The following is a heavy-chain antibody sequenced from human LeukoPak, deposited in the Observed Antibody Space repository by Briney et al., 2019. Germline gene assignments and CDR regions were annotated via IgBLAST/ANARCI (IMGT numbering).Heavy chain of an antibody. CDR3: VNSVMVRGVIRPY. J-gene: IGHJ4*02. D-gene: IGHD3-10*01. CDR1: GFTVSSNY. CDR2: IYNVGST. Sequence: PGGSLRLSCAATGFTVSSNYMSWVRQAPGKGLEWVSVIYNVGSTFYADSVKGSFTISRDNSKNTLFLQMNSLRAEDAAVYYCVNSVMVRGVIRPYWGQGTLVTVSS. V-gene: IGHV3-66*01.